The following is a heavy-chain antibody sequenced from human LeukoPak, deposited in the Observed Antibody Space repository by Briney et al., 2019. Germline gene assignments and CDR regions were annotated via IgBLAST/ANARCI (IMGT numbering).Heavy chain of an antibody. CDR2: IWFDGSNE. D-gene: IGHD3/OR15-3a*01. Sequence: GRSLRLSCAASGFIFSNYGMHWVRQAPGKGLEWVAVIWFDGSNEDYADSVKGRFTISRDNSKNTLFLQMNSLRADDTAVYYCAKVVPFELGFDYWGQGTLVTVSS. CDR1: GFIFSNYG. V-gene: IGHV3-33*06. CDR3: AKVVPFELGFDY. J-gene: IGHJ4*02.